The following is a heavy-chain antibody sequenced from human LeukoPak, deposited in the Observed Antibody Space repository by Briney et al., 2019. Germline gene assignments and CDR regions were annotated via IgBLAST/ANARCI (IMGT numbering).Heavy chain of an antibody. CDR1: GFTFSSNA. V-gene: IGHV3-23*01. CDR3: AKNRGGPHDAFDI. CDR2: ISGSGGST. Sequence: GGPLRLSCAVSGFTFSSNAMTWVRQAPGKGLDWVSVISGSGGSTYYADSVKGRFTISRDNSKNTLYLQMNSLRAEDTAVYYCAKNRGGPHDAFDIWGQGTMVTVSS. D-gene: IGHD2-15*01. J-gene: IGHJ3*02.